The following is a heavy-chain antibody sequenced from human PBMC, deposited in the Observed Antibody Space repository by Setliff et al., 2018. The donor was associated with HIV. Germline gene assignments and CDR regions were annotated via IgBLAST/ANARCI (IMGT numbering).Heavy chain of an antibody. J-gene: IGHJ3*02. CDR3: ARDRSSWGTDAFDI. D-gene: IGHD6-13*01. CDR2: ISAYNGNT. V-gene: IGHV1-18*01. CDR1: GYTFTSYG. Sequence: GASVKVSCKASGYTFTSYGISRVRQAPGQGLEWMGWISAYNGNTNYAQKLQGRVTMTTDTSTSTAYMELRSLRSDDTAVYYCARDRSSWGTDAFDIWGQGTMVTVSS.